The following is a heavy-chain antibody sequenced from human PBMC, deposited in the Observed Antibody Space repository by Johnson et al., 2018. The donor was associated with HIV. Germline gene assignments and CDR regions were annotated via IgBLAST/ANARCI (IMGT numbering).Heavy chain of an antibody. CDR2: IYSGGST. J-gene: IGHJ3*02. CDR3: ARAWVNYYDSPDAFDI. CDR1: GFTVSSNY. V-gene: IGHV3-53*01. D-gene: IGHD3-22*01. Sequence: VQLVESGGGLIQPGGSLRLSCAASGFTVSSNYMSWVRQAPGKGLEWVSVIYSGGSTYYADSVNGRFTISRDNSKNTLYLQMNSLRAEDTAVYYCARAWVNYYDSPDAFDIWGQGTMVTVSS.